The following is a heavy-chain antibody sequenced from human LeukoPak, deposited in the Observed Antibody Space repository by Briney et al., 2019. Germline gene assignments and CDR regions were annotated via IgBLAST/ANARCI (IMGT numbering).Heavy chain of an antibody. CDR3: ARGHSGSYQRTVAFDI. J-gene: IGHJ3*02. V-gene: IGHV3-21*01. CDR2: TSSGSDYI. CDR1: GFSFMSYS. Sequence: GGSLRLSCAAAGFSFMSYSINSVRQAPGKGLEWVSSTSSGSDYIYYADSMKCRFSTTRDNAKNSLYLQMNSLRVEDTAVYYCARGHSGSYQRTVAFDIWGQGTMVSVSS. D-gene: IGHD1-26*01.